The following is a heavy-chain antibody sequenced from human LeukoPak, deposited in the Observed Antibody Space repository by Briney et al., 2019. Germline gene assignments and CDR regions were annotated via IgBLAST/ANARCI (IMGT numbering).Heavy chain of an antibody. CDR1: GFTFSNYG. CDR2: ISYDGSNK. D-gene: IGHD3-3*01. V-gene: IGHV3-30*18. J-gene: IGHJ4*02. Sequence: GRSLRLSCAASGFTFSNYGMHWVRQAPGKGLEWVTLISYDGSNKYYADSVKGRFTISRDNSKNTLYLQMNNLRAEDTAVYYCAKDYRPHDFWSGLVDYWGQGTLVTVSS. CDR3: AKDYRPHDFWSGLVDY.